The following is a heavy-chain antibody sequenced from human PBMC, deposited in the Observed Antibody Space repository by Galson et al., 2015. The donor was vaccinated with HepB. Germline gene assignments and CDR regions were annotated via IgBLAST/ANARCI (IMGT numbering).Heavy chain of an antibody. J-gene: IGHJ5*02. V-gene: IGHV4-34*01. CDR3: ASYYGDSDRPRWFDP. D-gene: IGHD3-10*01. CDR2: VNHSGST. CDR1: GGSFSGYY. Sequence: SETLSLTCAVYGGSFSGYYWSWIRQPPGKGLEWLGEVNHSGSTNYNPSLKSRVTISVDTSKNQFSLKLSSVTAADTAVYYCASYYGDSDRPRWFDPWGQGTLVTVSS.